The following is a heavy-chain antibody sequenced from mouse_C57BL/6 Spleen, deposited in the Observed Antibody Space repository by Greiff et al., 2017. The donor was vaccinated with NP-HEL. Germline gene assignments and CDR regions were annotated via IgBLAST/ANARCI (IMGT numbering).Heavy chain of an antibody. V-gene: IGHV5-17*01. Sequence: DVKLQESGGGLVKPGGSLKLSCAASGFTFSDYGMHWVRQAPEKGLEWVAYISSGSSTIYYADTVKGRFTISRDNAKNTLFLQMTSLRSEDTAMYYCARNYYYGSTHFDYWGQGTTLTVSS. J-gene: IGHJ2*01. CDR3: ARNYYYGSTHFDY. CDR2: ISSGSSTI. CDR1: GFTFSDYG. D-gene: IGHD1-1*01.